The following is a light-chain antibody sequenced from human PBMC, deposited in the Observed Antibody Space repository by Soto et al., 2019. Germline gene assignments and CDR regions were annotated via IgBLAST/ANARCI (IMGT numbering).Light chain of an antibody. V-gene: IGKV1-5*03. Sequence: DIQMTQSPSDMSASVGDRVAITCGASQTISSWLAWYQQKPGKAPKLLIYKASTLKSGVPSRFSGSGSGTEFTLTISSLQPDHFATYYCQHYNSYSEAFGQGTKVDI. CDR3: QHYNSYSEA. CDR2: KAS. J-gene: IGKJ1*01. CDR1: QTISSW.